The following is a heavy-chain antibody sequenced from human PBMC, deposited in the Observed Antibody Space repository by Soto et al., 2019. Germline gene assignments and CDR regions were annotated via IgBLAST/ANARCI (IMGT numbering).Heavy chain of an antibody. J-gene: IGHJ4*02. Sequence: QITLKESGPTLVKPTQTLTLTCTFSGFSLSTSGVGVGWIRQPPGKALEWLALIYWDDDKRYSPSLKSRLTITKDTSKNQVVLTMTNMDPVDTATYYCAHSNPTSGSQTRRGFDYWGQGTLVTVSS. CDR3: AHSNPTSGSQTRRGFDY. CDR2: IYWDDDK. V-gene: IGHV2-5*02. CDR1: GFSLSTSGVG. D-gene: IGHD1-26*01.